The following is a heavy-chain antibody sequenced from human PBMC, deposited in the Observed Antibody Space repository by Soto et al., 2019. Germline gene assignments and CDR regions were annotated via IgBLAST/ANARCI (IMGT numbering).Heavy chain of an antibody. CDR2: IYYSGNT. D-gene: IGHD3-9*01. CDR3: ARVLRERSGFTGSLDYYYYYMDV. CDR1: GGSISSYY. V-gene: IGHV4-59*08. J-gene: IGHJ6*03. Sequence: SETLSLTCTVSGGSISSYYWSWIRQPPGKGLEWIGYIYYSGNTNYNPSLKSRVTISVDTSKNQFSLKLSSVTAADTAVYYRARVLRERSGFTGSLDYYYYYMDVWGKGTTVTVSS.